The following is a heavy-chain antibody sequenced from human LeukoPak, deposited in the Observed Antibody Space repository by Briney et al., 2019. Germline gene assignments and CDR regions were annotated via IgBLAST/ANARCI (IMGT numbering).Heavy chain of an antibody. CDR3: ARGPAADSSGYYYVGDDAFDI. Sequence: PSQTLSLTCTVSGGSISSGSYYWSWIRQPPGKGLEWIGYIYYSGSTEYNPSLKSRVIMSVDTSKNQFSLKLSSVTVADTAVYYCARGPAADSSGYYYVGDDAFDIWGQGTMVTVSS. V-gene: IGHV4-61*01. CDR1: GGSISSGSYY. J-gene: IGHJ3*02. CDR2: IYYSGST. D-gene: IGHD3-22*01.